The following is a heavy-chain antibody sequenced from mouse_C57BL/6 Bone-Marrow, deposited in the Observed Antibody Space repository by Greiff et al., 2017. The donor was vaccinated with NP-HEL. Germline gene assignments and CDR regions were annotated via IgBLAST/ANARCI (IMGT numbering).Heavy chain of an antibody. CDR2: ISSGGSYT. D-gene: IGHD1-1*01. V-gene: IGHV5-6*02. J-gene: IGHJ4*01. Sequence: EVKVVDSGGDLVKPGGSLKLSCAASGFTFSSYGMSWVRQTPDKRLEWVATISSGGSYTYYPDSVKGRFTISRDNAKNTLYLQMSSLKSEDTAMYYCARRTTVVADYYAMDYWGQGTSVTVSS. CDR3: ARRTTVVADYYAMDY. CDR1: GFTFSSYG.